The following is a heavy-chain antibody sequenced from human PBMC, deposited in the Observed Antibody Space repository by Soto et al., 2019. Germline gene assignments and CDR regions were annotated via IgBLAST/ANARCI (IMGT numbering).Heavy chain of an antibody. CDR3: ARSIVVVPAPSYYMDV. J-gene: IGHJ6*03. Sequence: QVQLQESGPGLVKPAQTLSLTCTVSGGSISSGGYYWSWIRQPPGKGLEWIGYIYYSGSTYYNPSLKSRVTISVDTSKNQFSLKLSSVTAADTAVSFCARSIVVVPAPSYYMDVWGKGTTVTVSS. D-gene: IGHD2-2*01. V-gene: IGHV4-31*03. CDR1: GGSISSGGYY. CDR2: IYYSGST.